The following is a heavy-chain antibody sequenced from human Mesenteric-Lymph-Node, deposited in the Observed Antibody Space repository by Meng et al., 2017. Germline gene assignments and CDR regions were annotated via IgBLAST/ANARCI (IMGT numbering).Heavy chain of an antibody. CDR2: INHSGST. CDR3: ARVSLIGVVVIQYFDY. J-gene: IGHJ4*02. CDR1: GGSFSGYY. V-gene: IGHV4-34*01. D-gene: IGHD3-22*01. Sequence: QVQPQPGGAGLLKPSETLSLTCAVYGGSFSGYYWSWIRQPPGKGLEWIGEINHSGSTNYNPSLKSRVTISVDTSKNQFSLKLSSVTAADTAVYYCARVSLIGVVVIQYFDYWGQGTLVTVSS.